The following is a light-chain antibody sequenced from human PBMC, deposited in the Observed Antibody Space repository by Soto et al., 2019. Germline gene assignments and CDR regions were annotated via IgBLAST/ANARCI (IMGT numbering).Light chain of an antibody. CDR2: EVS. CDR3: SSYTGSSTPYV. Sequence: QSALTQPASVSGSPGQSITISCTGTISDVGGYNYVSWYQQHPGKAPKLMIYEVSNRPSGLSNRFSGSKSGNTASLTISGLQAEDEADYYCSSYTGSSTPYVFGTRTKLTVL. V-gene: IGLV2-14*01. J-gene: IGLJ1*01. CDR1: ISDVGGYNY.